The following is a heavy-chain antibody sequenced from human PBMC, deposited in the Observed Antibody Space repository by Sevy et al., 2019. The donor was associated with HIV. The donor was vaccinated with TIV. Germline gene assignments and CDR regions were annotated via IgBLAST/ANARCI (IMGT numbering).Heavy chain of an antibody. Sequence: GGSLRLSCAASGFTFSSYWMSWVRQAPGKGLEWVANIKQDGSEKYYVHSVKGRFTISRDNAKNSLYLQMNSLRAEDTAVYYCATSITSPYYFDYWGQGTLVTVSS. D-gene: IGHD3-3*01. CDR2: IKQDGSEK. CDR3: ATSITSPYYFDY. CDR1: GFTFSSYW. V-gene: IGHV3-7*01. J-gene: IGHJ4*02.